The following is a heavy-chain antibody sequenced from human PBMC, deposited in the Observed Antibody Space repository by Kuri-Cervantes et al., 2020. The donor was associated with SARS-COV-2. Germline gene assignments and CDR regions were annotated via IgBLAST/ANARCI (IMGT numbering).Heavy chain of an antibody. Sequence: ASVKVSCKASGYTFTSYGISWVRQAPGQGLEWMGWISAYNGNTNYAQKLQGRVTMTTDTSTSTAYMELRSLRSDDTAVYYCARDKADWNYDLWFDPWGQGTLVTVSS. V-gene: IGHV1-18*01. CDR3: ARDKADWNYDLWFDP. J-gene: IGHJ5*02. CDR2: ISAYNGNT. CDR1: GYTFTSYG. D-gene: IGHD1-7*01.